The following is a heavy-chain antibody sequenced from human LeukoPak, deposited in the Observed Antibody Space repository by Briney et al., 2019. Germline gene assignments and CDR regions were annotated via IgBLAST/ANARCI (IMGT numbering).Heavy chain of an antibody. CDR3: ARASVLATSPNFDY. D-gene: IGHD5-12*01. Sequence: ASVKVSCKASGYTFTSYGISWVRQAPGQGLEWMGWISAYNGNTNYAQKLQGRVTMTTDTPTSTAYMELRSLRSDDTAVYYRARASVLATSPNFDYWGQGTLVTVSS. CDR2: ISAYNGNT. CDR1: GYTFTSYG. V-gene: IGHV1-18*01. J-gene: IGHJ4*02.